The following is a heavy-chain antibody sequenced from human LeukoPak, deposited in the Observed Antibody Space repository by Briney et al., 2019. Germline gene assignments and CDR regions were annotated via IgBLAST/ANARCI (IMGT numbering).Heavy chain of an antibody. CDR3: ARGRYCSSTSCYADAFDI. Sequence: SETLSLTCTVSGGSISSSSYYWGWIRQPPGKGLEWIGSIYYSGSTNYNPSLKSRVTISVDTSKNQFSLKLSSVTAADTAVYYCARGRYCSSTSCYADAFDIWGQGTMVTVSS. CDR2: IYYSGST. D-gene: IGHD2-2*01. V-gene: IGHV4-39*07. J-gene: IGHJ3*02. CDR1: GGSISSSSYY.